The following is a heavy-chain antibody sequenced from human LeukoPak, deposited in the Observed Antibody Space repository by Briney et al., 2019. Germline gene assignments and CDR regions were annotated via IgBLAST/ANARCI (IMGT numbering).Heavy chain of an antibody. V-gene: IGHV4-59*12. CDR1: GGSISSCY. D-gene: IGHD5-24*01. J-gene: IGHJ4*02. CDR2: IYYSGST. CDR3: ARLVEMATIPPYVDY. Sequence: PSETLSLTCTVSGGSISSCYWSWIRQPPGKGLEWIGYIYYSGSTYYSPSLKSRVTMSVDTSKNQFSLKLSSVTATDTAVYYCARLVEMATIPPYVDYWGQGTLVTVSS.